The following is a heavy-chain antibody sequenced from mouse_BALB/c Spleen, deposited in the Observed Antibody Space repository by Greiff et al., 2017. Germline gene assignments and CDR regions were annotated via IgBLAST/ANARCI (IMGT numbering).Heavy chain of an antibody. Sequence: EVKLEESGGGLVKPGGSLKLSCAASGFTFSDYYMYWVRQTPEKRLEWVATISDGGSYTYYPDSVKGRFTISRDNAKNNLYLQMSSLKSEDTAMYYCAREGGPYYGNYWFAYWGQGTLVTVSA. J-gene: IGHJ3*01. CDR2: ISDGGSYT. CDR3: AREGGPYYGNYWFAY. CDR1: GFTFSDYY. D-gene: IGHD2-10*01. V-gene: IGHV5-4*02.